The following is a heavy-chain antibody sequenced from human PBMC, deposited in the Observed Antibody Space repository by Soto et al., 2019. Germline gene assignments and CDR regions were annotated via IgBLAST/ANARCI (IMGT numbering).Heavy chain of an antibody. D-gene: IGHD5-18*01. V-gene: IGHV2-5*02. CDR1: GVSLSTRGVG. Sequence: QITLKESGPTLVKPTQTLTLTCTFSGVSLSTRGVGVGWIRQPPGKDLEWLARLYWDDDKGYSPSLKSRLTSTKDASKNQVVLTVTNMDPVDTATYYCAHRPRGYSYYFDYWGPGTLVTVSS. J-gene: IGHJ4*02. CDR3: AHRPRGYSYYFDY. CDR2: LYWDDDK.